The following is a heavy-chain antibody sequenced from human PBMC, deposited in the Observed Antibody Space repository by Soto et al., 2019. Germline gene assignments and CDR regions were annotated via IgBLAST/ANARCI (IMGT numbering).Heavy chain of an antibody. Sequence: PGGSLRLSCAASGFTFSNAWMSWVRQAPGKGLEWVGRIKSKTDGGTTDYAAPVKGRFTISRDDSKNTLYLQMNSLKTEDTAVYYCTTAKSSSSWYMNYYYYMNVWGKGTTVT. CDR3: TTAKSSSSWYMNYYYYMNV. V-gene: IGHV3-15*01. D-gene: IGHD6-13*01. CDR2: IKSKTDGGTT. J-gene: IGHJ6*03. CDR1: GFTFSNAW.